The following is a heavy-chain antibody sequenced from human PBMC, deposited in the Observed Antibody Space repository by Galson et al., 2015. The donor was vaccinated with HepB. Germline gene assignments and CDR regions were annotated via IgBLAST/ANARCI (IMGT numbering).Heavy chain of an antibody. V-gene: IGHV1-58*02. CDR1: GFTFTNSA. J-gene: IGHJ4*02. D-gene: IGHD3-10*01. Sequence: SVKVSCKASGFTFTNSAMQWVRQARGERLEWIGWIVVGSGNTAHAQNFQERVTITRDMSTNTAYMEVNSLRSEDTAVYYCVAEKDYYGSGSYSDYWGQGTLVTVSS. CDR2: IVVGSGNT. CDR3: VAEKDYYGSGSYSDY.